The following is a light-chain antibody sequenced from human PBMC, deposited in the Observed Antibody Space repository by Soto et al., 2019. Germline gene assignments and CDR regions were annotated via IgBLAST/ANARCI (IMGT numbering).Light chain of an antibody. CDR1: SSDVGGYNY. CDR2: DVS. V-gene: IGLV2-11*01. Sequence: QSALTQPRSVSGSPGQSVTISCTGTSSDVGGYNYVSCYQQHPGKAPKLMIYDVSKRPSGVPDRFSGSKSGNTASLTISGLQAEDEADYYCCSYAGSYTVVFCGGTKLTVL. J-gene: IGLJ2*01. CDR3: CSYAGSYTVV.